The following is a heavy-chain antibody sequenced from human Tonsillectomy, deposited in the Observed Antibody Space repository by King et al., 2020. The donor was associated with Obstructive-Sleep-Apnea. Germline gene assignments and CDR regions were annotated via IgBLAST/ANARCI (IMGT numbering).Heavy chain of an antibody. CDR1: GLTFDDYA. J-gene: IGHJ6*02. V-gene: IGHV3-9*01. Sequence: VQLVESGGGLVPPGRSLRLSCAVSGLTFDDYAMHGARRAPVRGLEWVSCSGWNSGSIGHSEAVRGRFTISRDNAKNSLYRPMNSMRAEDTALYYGAKESFVDIVATIRGGYYHGMDVWGQGTTVTISS. CDR3: AKESFVDIVATIRGGYYHGMDV. CDR2: SGWNSGSI. D-gene: IGHD5-12*01.